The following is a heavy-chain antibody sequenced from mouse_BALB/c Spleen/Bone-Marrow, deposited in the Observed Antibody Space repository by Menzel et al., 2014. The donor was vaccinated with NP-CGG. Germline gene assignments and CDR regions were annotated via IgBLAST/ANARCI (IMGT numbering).Heavy chain of an antibody. CDR2: IRNKAKGYTT. V-gene: IGHV7-3*02. Sequence: EVQLVESGGGSVQPGGSLRLSCATSGFTFTGYYMSWVRQPPGKALEWLGFIRNKAKGYTTDYSASVKGRFTISRDNSQRILYLQMNTLRAEDSATYYCARDENVGIYWYFDVWGAGTTVIVSS. CDR3: ARDENVGIYWYFDV. CDR1: GFTFTGYY. J-gene: IGHJ1*01.